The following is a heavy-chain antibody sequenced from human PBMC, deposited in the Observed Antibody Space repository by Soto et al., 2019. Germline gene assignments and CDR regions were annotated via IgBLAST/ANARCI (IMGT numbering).Heavy chain of an antibody. CDR3: ARLMIVDLPGYGMDV. V-gene: IGHV3-53*01. CDR1: GFTVSSNY. Sequence: GGSLRLSCAASGFTVSSNYMSWVRQAPGKGLEWVSVIYSGGSTYYADSVKGRFTISRDNSKNTLYLQMNSLRAEDTAVYYCARLMIVDLPGYGMDVWGQGTTVTVSS. CDR2: IYSGGST. D-gene: IGHD3-22*01. J-gene: IGHJ6*02.